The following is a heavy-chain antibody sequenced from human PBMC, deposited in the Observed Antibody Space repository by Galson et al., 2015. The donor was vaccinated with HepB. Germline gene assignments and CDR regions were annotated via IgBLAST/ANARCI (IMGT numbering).Heavy chain of an antibody. D-gene: IGHD6-13*01. CDR2: IYSGGST. CDR1: GFTVSSNY. Sequence: SLRLSCAASGFTVSSNYMSWVRQAPGKGLEWVSVIYSGGSTYYADSVKGRFTISRDNSKNTLYLQMNSLRAEDTAVYYCARAQQLALNWFDPWGQGTLVTVSS. CDR3: ARAQQLALNWFDP. J-gene: IGHJ5*02. V-gene: IGHV3-53*01.